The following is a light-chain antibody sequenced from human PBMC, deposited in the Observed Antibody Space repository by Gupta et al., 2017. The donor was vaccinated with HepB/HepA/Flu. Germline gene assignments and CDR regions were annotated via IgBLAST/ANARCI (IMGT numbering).Light chain of an antibody. CDR3: QQTERFPLT. CDR1: QGIATE. V-gene: IGKV1D-12*01. J-gene: IGKJ4*01. Sequence: DIQMTHSPSSVSASVGDRVTIACRASQGIATELAWYQQKAGSAPRLLISAASRLFTGVPPRFSGTGYGSRFTLTITDVQPDDFAIYYCQQTERFPLTFGGGTRLES. CDR2: AAS.